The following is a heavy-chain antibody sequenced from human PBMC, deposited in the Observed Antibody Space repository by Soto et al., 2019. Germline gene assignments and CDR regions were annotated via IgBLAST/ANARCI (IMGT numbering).Heavy chain of an antibody. J-gene: IGHJ5*02. CDR3: ARDDDSSGLNWCDP. CDR1: GGSISSGGYY. CDR2: IYYSGST. V-gene: IGHV4-31*03. Sequence: SETLSLTCTVSGGSISSGGYYWSWSRQHPGKGLEWIGYIYYSGSTYYNPSLKSRVTISVETSKNKFSLKLSSVTAADTAVYYCARDDDSSGLNWCDPWGQGTLVTVSS. D-gene: IGHD3-22*01.